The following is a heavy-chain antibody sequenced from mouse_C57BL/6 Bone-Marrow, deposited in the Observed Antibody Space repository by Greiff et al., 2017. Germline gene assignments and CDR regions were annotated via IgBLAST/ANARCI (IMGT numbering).Heavy chain of an antibody. CDR2: IDPSDSYT. D-gene: IGHD2-4*01. J-gene: IGHJ1*03. CDR1: GYTFTSYW. Sequence: QVPLQQPGAELVMPGASVKLSCKASGYTFTSYWMHWVKQRPGQGLEWIGEIDPSDSYTNYNQKFKGKSTLTVDKSSSTAYMQLSSLTSEDSAVYYCARNDYESYWYFDVWGTGTTVTVSS. V-gene: IGHV1-69*01. CDR3: ARNDYESYWYFDV.